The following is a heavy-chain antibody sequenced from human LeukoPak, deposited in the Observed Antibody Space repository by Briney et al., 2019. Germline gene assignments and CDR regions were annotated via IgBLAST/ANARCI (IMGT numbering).Heavy chain of an antibody. V-gene: IGHV1-2*02. Sequence: ASVKVSCKASGYSFIGYYMHWVRQAPGRGLEWMGWIHPSSGGTIYARKVQGRVTMTRDTSISTAYMELSSLTSDDTAVYYCARLINGGRGFDIWGQGTMVTISS. CDR1: GYSFIGYY. CDR3: ARLINGGRGFDI. CDR2: IHPSSGGT. J-gene: IGHJ3*02. D-gene: IGHD3-16*01.